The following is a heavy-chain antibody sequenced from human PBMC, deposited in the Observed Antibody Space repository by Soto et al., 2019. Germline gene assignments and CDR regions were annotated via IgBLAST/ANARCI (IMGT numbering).Heavy chain of an antibody. V-gene: IGHV1-18*01. CDR2: ISAYNGNT. CDR3: ARGGGFFDY. D-gene: IGHD3-10*01. CDR1: GYTFTSYG. Sequence: ASVKVSCKASGYTFTSYGISWVRQAPGQGLEWMGWISAYNGNTNYAQKLQGRVTISRDNAKNSLYLQMNSLRDEDTAVYYCARGGGFFDYWGQGTLVTVSS. J-gene: IGHJ4*02.